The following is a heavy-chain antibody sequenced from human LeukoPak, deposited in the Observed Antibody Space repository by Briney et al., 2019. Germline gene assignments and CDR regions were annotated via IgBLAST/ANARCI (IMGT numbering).Heavy chain of an antibody. CDR1: GFTFSSYS. D-gene: IGHD3-22*01. CDR2: ISSSSTYI. Sequence: PGGSLRLSCAASGFTFSSYSMNWVRQAPGKGLEWVSSISSSSTYIYYADSVRGRFTISRDNAKNSLYLQMNSLRAEDTAVYYCARDWGGGYYDSRGYYPFDYWGQGTLVTVSS. CDR3: ARDWGGGYYDSRGYYPFDY. J-gene: IGHJ4*02. V-gene: IGHV3-21*01.